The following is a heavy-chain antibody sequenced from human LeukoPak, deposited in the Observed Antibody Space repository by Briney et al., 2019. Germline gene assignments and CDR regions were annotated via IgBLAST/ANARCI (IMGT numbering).Heavy chain of an antibody. D-gene: IGHD6-13*01. CDR2: INHSGST. J-gene: IGHJ4*02. CDR3: ARGIAAAGTFYFDY. Sequence: SETLSRTCAVYGGSFSGYYWSWIRQPPGKGLEWIGEINHSGSTNYNPSLKSRVTISVDTSKHQFSLKLSSVTAADTAVYYCARGIAAAGTFYFDYWGQGTLVTVSS. CDR1: GGSFSGYY. V-gene: IGHV4-34*01.